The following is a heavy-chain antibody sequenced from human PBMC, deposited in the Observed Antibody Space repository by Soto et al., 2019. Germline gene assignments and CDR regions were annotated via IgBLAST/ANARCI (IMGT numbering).Heavy chain of an antibody. Sequence: SVKVSCKASGGTFSSYAISWVRQAPGQGLEWMGGIIPIFGTANYPQSLQGRLTMTTDTSTTTAYMELRSLRSDDTAVYYCARDPYHVLMVNAPNLYGMDVWGQGTTVTV. CDR1: GGTFSSYA. CDR3: ARDPYHVLMVNAPNLYGMDV. D-gene: IGHD2-8*01. V-gene: IGHV1-69*05. CDR2: IIPIFGTA. J-gene: IGHJ6*02.